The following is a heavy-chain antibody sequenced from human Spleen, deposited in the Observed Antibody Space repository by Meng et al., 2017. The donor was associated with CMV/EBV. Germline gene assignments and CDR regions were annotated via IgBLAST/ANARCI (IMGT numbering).Heavy chain of an antibody. J-gene: IGHJ6*02. CDR1: GYTFTGYH. CDR2: INPNNGGT. Sequence: ASVKVSCKASGYTFTGYHMHWVRQAPGQGLEWMGWINPNNGGTKYAQKFQGRVTMTRDTSISTAYMELSSLRSEDTAVYYCARKRNFGVVSYYYYGMDVWGQGTTVTVSS. V-gene: IGHV1-2*02. CDR3: ARKRNFGVVSYYYYGMDV. D-gene: IGHD3-3*01.